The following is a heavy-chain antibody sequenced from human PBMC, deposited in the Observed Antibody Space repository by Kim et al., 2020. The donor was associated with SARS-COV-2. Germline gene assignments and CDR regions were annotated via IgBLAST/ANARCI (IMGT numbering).Heavy chain of an antibody. Sequence: GGSLRLSCAASGFTFSNAWMSWVRQAPGKGLEWVGRIKSKTAGGTTDYAAPVKGRFTISRDDSKTTLYLQMNSLKTEDTAVYYCTTDTDYYGMDVWGQGT. V-gene: IGHV3-15*01. CDR2: IKSKTAGGTT. CDR1: GFTFSNAW. CDR3: TTDTDYYGMDV. J-gene: IGHJ6*02.